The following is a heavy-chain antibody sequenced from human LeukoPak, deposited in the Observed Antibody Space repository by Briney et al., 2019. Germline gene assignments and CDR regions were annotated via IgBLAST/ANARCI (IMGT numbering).Heavy chain of an antibody. V-gene: IGHV3-7*02. J-gene: IGHJ4*02. CDR2: IKQGGSET. CDR3: ARAQWRRPDY. CDR1: EFTFSGYW. Sequence: AGGSLRLSCAASEFTFSGYWMSWFRQAPGKGLEWVATIKQGGSETDYVDSVKGRFTISRDNAKNSLYLQMNSLRIEDTAVYYCARAQWRRPDYWGQGTLVTVSS. D-gene: IGHD5-12*01.